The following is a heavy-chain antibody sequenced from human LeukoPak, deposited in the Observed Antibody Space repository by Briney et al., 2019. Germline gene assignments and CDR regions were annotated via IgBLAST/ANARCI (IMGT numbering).Heavy chain of an antibody. J-gene: IGHJ3*02. CDR3: ARRWSSGWFEGHDAFDI. D-gene: IGHD6-19*01. CDR1: GFTFSSYA. Sequence: SLRLSCAASGFTFSSYAMHWVRQAPGKGLEWVAVISYDGSNKYYADSVKGRFTISRDNAKNSLYLQMNSLRAEDTAVYYCARRWSSGWFEGHDAFDIWGQGTMVTVSS. CDR2: ISYDGSNK. V-gene: IGHV3-30-3*01.